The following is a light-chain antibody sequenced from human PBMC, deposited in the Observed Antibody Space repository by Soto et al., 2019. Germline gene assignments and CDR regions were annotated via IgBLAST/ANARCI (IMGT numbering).Light chain of an antibody. CDR3: SSYTSSSPLVV. Sequence: QSVLTQPASVSGSPGQSITISCTGTSSDVGGYNYVSWYQQHPGKAPKNMIYDVSNRPSGVSNRFSGSKSGNTASLTISGLQDEDEADYYCSSYTSSSPLVVFGGGTQLTDL. J-gene: IGLJ2*01. CDR1: SSDVGGYNY. CDR2: DVS. V-gene: IGLV2-14*03.